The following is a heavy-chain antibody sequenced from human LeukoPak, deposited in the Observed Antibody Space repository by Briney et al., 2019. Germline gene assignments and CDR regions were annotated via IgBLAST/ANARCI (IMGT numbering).Heavy chain of an antibody. J-gene: IGHJ6*02. Sequence: PSETLSLTCTVSGGSISRSSYYWGWIRQPPGKGLEWIGSIYYSGSTYYNPSLKSRVTISVDTSKNQFSLKLSSVTAADTAVYYCASGDKEDGMDVWGQGTTVTVSS. CDR1: GGSISRSSYY. CDR2: IYYSGST. D-gene: IGHD4-17*01. V-gene: IGHV4-39*01. CDR3: ASGDKEDGMDV.